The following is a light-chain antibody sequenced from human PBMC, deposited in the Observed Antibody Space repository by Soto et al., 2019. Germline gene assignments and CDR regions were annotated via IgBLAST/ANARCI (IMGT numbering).Light chain of an antibody. Sequence: QSALTQPPSASGSPGQSVTISCTGTSSDAGGYNYVSWYQQHPGKAPKLMIYEVTKRPSGVPDRFSGSKSGNTASLTVSGLQAEDEADYYCSSYAGSNNLLFGGGTKLAVL. CDR3: SSYAGSNNLL. CDR2: EVT. V-gene: IGLV2-8*01. CDR1: SSDAGGYNY. J-gene: IGLJ2*01.